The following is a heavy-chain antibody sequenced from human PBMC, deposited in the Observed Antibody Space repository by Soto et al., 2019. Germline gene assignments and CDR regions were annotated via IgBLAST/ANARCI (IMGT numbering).Heavy chain of an antibody. CDR2: IYYSGST. CDR3: ATLPPRIVVVVLPIPS. J-gene: IGHJ4*02. D-gene: IGHD2-15*01. CDR1: GGSISSGDYY. V-gene: IGHV4-30-4*01. Sequence: SETLSLTCTVSGGSISSGDYYWSWIRQPPGKGLEWIGYIYYSGSTYYNPSLKSRVTISVDTSKNQFSLKLSSVTAADTAVYYCATLPPRIVVVVLPIPSWGQGTLVTVS.